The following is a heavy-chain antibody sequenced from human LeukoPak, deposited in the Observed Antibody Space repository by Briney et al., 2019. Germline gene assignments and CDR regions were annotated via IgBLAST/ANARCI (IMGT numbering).Heavy chain of an antibody. D-gene: IGHD2-2*01. J-gene: IGHJ4*02. CDR1: GGTFISYA. V-gene: IGHV1-69*01. Sequence: ASVKVSCKASGGTFISYAISWVRQAPGQGLEWMGGIIPIFGTANYAQKFQGRVTITADESTSTAYMELSSLRSEDTAVYYCAREGYCSSTSCRYRDWGQGTLVTVSS. CDR3: AREGYCSSTSCRYRD. CDR2: IIPIFGTA.